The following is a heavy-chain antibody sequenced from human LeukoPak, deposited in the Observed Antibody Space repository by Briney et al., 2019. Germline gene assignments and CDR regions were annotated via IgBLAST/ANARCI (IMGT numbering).Heavy chain of an antibody. CDR3: ATTTAGLDY. CDR1: GFTFSTYW. CDR2: INQDGSDK. Sequence: GGSLRLSCAASGFTFSTYWMSWVRQSPGKGLEWVANINQDGSDKYFVDSVKGRFTISRDNAKNSLYLQMDSLRADDTAVYYCATTTAGLDYWGQGTLVTVSS. D-gene: IGHD4-17*01. V-gene: IGHV3-7*01. J-gene: IGHJ4*02.